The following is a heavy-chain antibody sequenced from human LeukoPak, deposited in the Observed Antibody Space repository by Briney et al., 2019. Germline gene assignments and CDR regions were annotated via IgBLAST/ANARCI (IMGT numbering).Heavy chain of an antibody. CDR3: ASLPRGSSGWNYFDY. CDR1: GYSFTSYW. Sequence: GGSLRLSCKGSGYSFTSYWIGWVRQMPGKGLEWMGIIYPGDSDTRYSPSFQGHVTISVDKSISTAYLQWSSLKASDTAMYYCASLPRGSSGWNYFDYWGQGTLVTVSS. J-gene: IGHJ4*02. CDR2: IYPGDSDT. D-gene: IGHD6-19*01. V-gene: IGHV5-51*01.